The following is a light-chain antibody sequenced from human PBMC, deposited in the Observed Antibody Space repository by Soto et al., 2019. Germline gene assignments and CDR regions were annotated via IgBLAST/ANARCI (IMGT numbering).Light chain of an antibody. Sequence: IVMTQSPDSLAVSLGERATINCKSSQSVLYSSNNKNYLAWYQQKPGQPPKLLFYWASTRESGVPDRFSGSGSGTDFTLTISSLQAEDVAVYYCQHYYTTPYTFGQGTRLEIK. CDR3: QHYYTTPYT. CDR1: QSVLYSSNNKNY. CDR2: WAS. V-gene: IGKV4-1*01. J-gene: IGKJ2*01.